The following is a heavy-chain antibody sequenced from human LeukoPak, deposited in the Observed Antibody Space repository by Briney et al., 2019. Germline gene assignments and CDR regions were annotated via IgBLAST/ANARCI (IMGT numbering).Heavy chain of an antibody. D-gene: IGHD1-26*01. CDR3: ARAPAELDY. CDR1: GFTFSDYY. Sequence: GGSLRLSCAASGFTFSDYYISWIRQAPGKGLEWVSYISSSGSTIYYADSVKGRFTLSRVNAKNSLCLQMNSLRAEDTAVYYCARAPAELDYWGQGTLVTVSS. V-gene: IGHV3-11*01. CDR2: ISSSGSTI. J-gene: IGHJ4*02.